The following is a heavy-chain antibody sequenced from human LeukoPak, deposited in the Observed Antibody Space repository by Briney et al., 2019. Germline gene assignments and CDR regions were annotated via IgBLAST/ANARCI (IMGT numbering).Heavy chain of an antibody. D-gene: IGHD5-24*01. CDR2: IKEDGSET. V-gene: IGHV3-7*01. CDR1: GFTFKKYW. CDR3: ARETPRRGETRDGYR. Sequence: GESLRLSCAASGFTFKKYWVNWVRQVPGEGLECLANIKEDGSETYYADSVKGRFTISRDNPKNLLFLQINSLRVEDTAVYYCARETPRRGETRDGYRWGQGTLVTVSS. J-gene: IGHJ4*02.